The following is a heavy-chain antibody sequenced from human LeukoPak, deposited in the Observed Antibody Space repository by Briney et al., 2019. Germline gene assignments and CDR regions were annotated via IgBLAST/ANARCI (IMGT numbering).Heavy chain of an antibody. CDR1: GFTFSNYG. D-gene: IGHD3-3*01. CDR2: IWYDGSNE. J-gene: IGHJ3*02. Sequence: GGSLRLSCAASGFTFSNYGMHWVRQAPGKGPEWVAVIWYDGSNEYYGDSVKGRFIISRDNSRNTLYLQMSSLRAEGTAVYYCVRDLDHNDFWGGYWPDAFDSWGQGTKVFVSS. V-gene: IGHV3-33*01. CDR3: VRDLDHNDFWGGYWPDAFDS.